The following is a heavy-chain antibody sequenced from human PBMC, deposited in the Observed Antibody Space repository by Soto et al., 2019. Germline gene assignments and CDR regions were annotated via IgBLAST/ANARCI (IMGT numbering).Heavy chain of an antibody. V-gene: IGHV3-48*03. Sequence: EVQLVESGGGLVQPGGSLRLSCAASGFTFSSYEMNWVRQAPGKGLEWVSYISSSGSTIYYADSVKGRFTISRDNAKNSLYLQMNSLRAEDTAVYYFAREAHYYDSSGYYYHYFDYWGQGTLVTVSS. CDR1: GFTFSSYE. CDR3: AREAHYYDSSGYYYHYFDY. D-gene: IGHD3-22*01. CDR2: ISSSGSTI. J-gene: IGHJ4*02.